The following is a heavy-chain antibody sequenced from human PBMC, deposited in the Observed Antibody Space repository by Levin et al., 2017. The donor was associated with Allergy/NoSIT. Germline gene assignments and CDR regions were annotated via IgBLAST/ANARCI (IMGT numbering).Heavy chain of an antibody. CDR1: GFTFSNAW. Sequence: GGSLRLSCAASGFTFSNAWMSWVRQAPGKGLEWVGRIKSKTDGGTTDYAAPVKGRFTISRDDSKNTLYLQMNSLKTEDTAVYYCTTAFEVVVTAIAYDYWGQGTLVTVSS. J-gene: IGHJ4*02. CDR3: TTAFEVVVTAIAYDY. D-gene: IGHD2-21*02. CDR2: IKSKTDGGTT. V-gene: IGHV3-15*01.